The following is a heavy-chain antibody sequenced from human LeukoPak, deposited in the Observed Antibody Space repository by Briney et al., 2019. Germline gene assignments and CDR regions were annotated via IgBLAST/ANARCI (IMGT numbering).Heavy chain of an antibody. V-gene: IGHV3-23*01. J-gene: IGHJ4*02. Sequence: GGSLRLSCAASGFIFSNYAVNWVRQAPGKGLEWVSAIGVSGDDTYYADSVKGRFTISRDNSKNTLYLQMHSLRAEDTAVYYCAKDRDSYRVFDYWSQGTLVTVSS. CDR3: AKDRDSYRVFDY. D-gene: IGHD3-16*02. CDR1: GFIFSNYA. CDR2: IGVSGDDT.